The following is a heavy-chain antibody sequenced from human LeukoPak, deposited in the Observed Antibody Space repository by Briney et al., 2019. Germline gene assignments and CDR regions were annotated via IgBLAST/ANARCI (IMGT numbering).Heavy chain of an antibody. J-gene: IGHJ4*02. V-gene: IGHV3-48*03. D-gene: IGHD3-16*01. CDR1: GFTFSSYE. CDR3: VSAYGGLLDY. CDR2: ISGSDNTI. Sequence: QPGGSLRLSCAASGFTFSSYEMNWVRQAPGKGLEWVPYISGSDNTIYYADSVKGRFTISRDNTKNSLYMQMNSLRAEDTAVYYCVSAYGGLLDYWGQGTLVTVSS.